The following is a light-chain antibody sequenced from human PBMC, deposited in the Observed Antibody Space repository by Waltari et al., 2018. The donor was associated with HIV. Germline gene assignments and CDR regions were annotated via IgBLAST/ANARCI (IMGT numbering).Light chain of an antibody. CDR1: SSDVTTYKL. J-gene: IGLJ2*01. V-gene: IGLV2-23*01. Sequence: QFALTQPASVYGSPGQSITISCTGTSSDVTTYKLFSWYQQHPAEAPKMMIYEGSKRPSGVSYRFSGSKSVETATLTISGHQAEDEADYYCCSYVSNVIFGGGTKLTVL. CDR2: EGS. CDR3: CSYVSNVI.